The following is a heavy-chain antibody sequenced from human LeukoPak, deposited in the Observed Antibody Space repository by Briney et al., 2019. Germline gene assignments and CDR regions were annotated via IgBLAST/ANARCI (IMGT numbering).Heavy chain of an antibody. Sequence: SETLSLTCAVSGGSISSSNWWSWVRQPPGKGLEWIGEINHSGSTNYNPSLKSRVTISVDTSKNQFSLKLSSVTAADTAVYYCARARGYSGYSLTWGQGTLVTVSS. D-gene: IGHD5-12*01. CDR1: GGSISSSNW. J-gene: IGHJ4*02. V-gene: IGHV4-4*02. CDR3: ARARGYSGYSLT. CDR2: INHSGST.